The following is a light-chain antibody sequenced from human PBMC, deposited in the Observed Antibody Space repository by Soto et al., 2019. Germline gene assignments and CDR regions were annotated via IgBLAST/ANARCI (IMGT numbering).Light chain of an antibody. V-gene: IGKV3-15*01. CDR1: QSVSSN. CDR2: DAS. Sequence: EIVMTQSPATLSVSPGERVTLSCRASQSVSSNLVWYHQKPGQAPRLLIYDASTRATGIPARYSGSGSGTEFTLTISSLQSEDFAVYYCQQYNTWPPITFGQGTRLEIK. J-gene: IGKJ5*01. CDR3: QQYNTWPPIT.